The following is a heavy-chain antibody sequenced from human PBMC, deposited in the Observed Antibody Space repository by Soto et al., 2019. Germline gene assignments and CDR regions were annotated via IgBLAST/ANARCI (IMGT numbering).Heavy chain of an antibody. Sequence: QVQLVQSGAEVKKPGASVKVSCKASGHTFTSKFMHWVRQAPGQGLEWMGMINPSGGATSYAQSFQGRVTMTRDTAAGTVYMELSNLKSEDTAVFFCATALYHWNDAAYWGQGTLGTVSS. V-gene: IGHV1-46*03. CDR2: INPSGGAT. J-gene: IGHJ4*02. CDR3: ATALYHWNDAAY. D-gene: IGHD1-1*01. CDR1: GHTFTSKF.